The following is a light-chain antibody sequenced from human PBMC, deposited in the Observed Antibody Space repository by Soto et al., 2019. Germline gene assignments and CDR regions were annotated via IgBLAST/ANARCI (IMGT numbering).Light chain of an antibody. Sequence: DIQMTQSPSSLSASVGDRVTITCRASEGISNYLAWYQQKPGKVPKLLIYAASTLQSGVPSRFSGSGSGTDFTLTISSLQPEDVATYYCQKYNSAPALTFGGGTKVEIK. CDR1: EGISNY. CDR3: QKYNSAPALT. CDR2: AAS. V-gene: IGKV1-27*01. J-gene: IGKJ4*01.